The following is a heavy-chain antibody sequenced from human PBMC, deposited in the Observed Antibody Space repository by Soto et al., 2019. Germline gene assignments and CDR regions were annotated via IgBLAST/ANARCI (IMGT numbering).Heavy chain of an antibody. CDR3: ARGRLNSSGWYRPFDY. J-gene: IGHJ4*02. CDR1: GYTFTSYG. V-gene: IGHV1-18*04. CDR2: ISAYNGNT. Sequence: QVQLVQSGAEVKKPGASVKVSCKASGYTFTSYGISWVRQAPGQGLERLGWISAYNGNTNYAQKLQGRVTMNTDPPTSTDYMDLRSLRSDDTAVYYCARGRLNSSGWYRPFDYWGQGTLVTVSS. D-gene: IGHD6-19*01.